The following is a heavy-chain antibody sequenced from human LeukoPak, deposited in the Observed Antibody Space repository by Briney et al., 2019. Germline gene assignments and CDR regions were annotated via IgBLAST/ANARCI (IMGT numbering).Heavy chain of an antibody. CDR2: INSDGSSI. CDR1: GFTLSSYW. J-gene: IGHJ3*02. Sequence: PGGSLRLSCAASGFTLSSYWMHWVRQAPGSGLVWVSRINSDGSSISYADSVKGRFTISRDNAKNTLYLQMNSLRAEDTAVYYCARNPPNQWLVHDAFDIWGQGTMVTVSS. V-gene: IGHV3-74*01. CDR3: ARNPPNQWLVHDAFDI. D-gene: IGHD6-19*01.